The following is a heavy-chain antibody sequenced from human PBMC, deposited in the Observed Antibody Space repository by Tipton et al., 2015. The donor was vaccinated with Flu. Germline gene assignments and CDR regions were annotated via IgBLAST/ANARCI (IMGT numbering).Heavy chain of an antibody. J-gene: IGHJ6*02. D-gene: IGHD2-15*01. V-gene: IGHV4-39*01. CDR2: VYYYGNT. Sequence: GLVKPSETLSLTCTVSGGSIVDSTYYWDWIRQTPGKGLEWIGSVYYYGNTYYNPSLESRVTISIDTFKNQFFLKLNSVSAADTAVFYCARRGGGYKYLYGMDVWGQGTTVIVSS. CDR3: ARRGGGYKYLYGMDV. CDR1: GGSIVDSTYY.